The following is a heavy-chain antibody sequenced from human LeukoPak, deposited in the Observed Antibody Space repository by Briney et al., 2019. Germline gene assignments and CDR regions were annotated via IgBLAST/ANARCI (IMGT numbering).Heavy chain of an antibody. CDR3: AKDSPVCTY. CDR1: GFTISSYG. J-gene: IGHJ4*02. V-gene: IGHV3-23*01. Sequence: TGGSLRPSCTASGFTISSYGMSWVRQALGKGLEWVSAISGGAESTYYADSVKGRFTISRDSSKNTLYLQMDSLRAEDTAIYYCAKDSPVCTYWGQGTLVTVSS. D-gene: IGHD2-8*01. CDR2: ISGGAEST.